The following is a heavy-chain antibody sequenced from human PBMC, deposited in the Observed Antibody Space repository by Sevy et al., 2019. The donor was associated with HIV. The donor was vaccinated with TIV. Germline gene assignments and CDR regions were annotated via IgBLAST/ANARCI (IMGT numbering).Heavy chain of an antibody. D-gene: IGHD3-10*01. Sequence: GGSLRLSCELSGFTFSGYWIHWIRQSPGKGLVWVSHVTGGETNSADSVKGRFSITTDYAKNTIYLQMNSLSVEDTAVYFSAREKLHPGGHYDIDVWGQGTTVTVSS. J-gene: IGHJ6*02. CDR1: GFTFSGYW. CDR3: AREKLHPGGHYDIDV. V-gene: IGHV3-74*01. CDR2: VTGGET.